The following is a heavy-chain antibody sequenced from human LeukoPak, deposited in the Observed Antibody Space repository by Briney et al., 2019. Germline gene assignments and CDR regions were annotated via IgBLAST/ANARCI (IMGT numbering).Heavy chain of an antibody. CDR3: ARTYCSGGICYESFDC. D-gene: IGHD2-15*01. CDR1: GGSISSVNW. CDR2: IYHSGNA. Sequence: SETLSLTYAVSGGSISSVNWWSWVRQPPGKGLEWIGEIYHSGNANYNPSLKSRVTISVDKSKNQFSLKLSSVTAADTAVYYCARTYCSGGICYESFDCWGQGTLVTVSS. V-gene: IGHV4-4*02. J-gene: IGHJ4*02.